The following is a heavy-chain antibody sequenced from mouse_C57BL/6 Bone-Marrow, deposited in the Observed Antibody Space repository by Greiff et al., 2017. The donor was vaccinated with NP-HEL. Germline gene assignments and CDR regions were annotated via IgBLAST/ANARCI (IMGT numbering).Heavy chain of an antibody. CDR2: IYPGGGYT. CDR1: GYTFTNYW. Sequence: LEESGAELVRPGTSVKMSCKASGYTFTNYWIGWAKQRPGHGLEWIGDIYPGGGYTNYNEKFKGKATLTADKSSSTAYMQFSSLTSEDSAIYYCARGNYGSSRFAYWGQGTLVTVSA. CDR3: ARGNYGSSRFAY. D-gene: IGHD1-1*01. V-gene: IGHV1-63*01. J-gene: IGHJ3*01.